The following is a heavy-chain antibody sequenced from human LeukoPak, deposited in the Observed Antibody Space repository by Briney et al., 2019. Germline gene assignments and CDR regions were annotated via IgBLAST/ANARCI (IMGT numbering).Heavy chain of an antibody. Sequence: SETLSLTCTVSGGSISGYHWSWIRQPPGKELAWIGYVYDSGDTNYNPSLKSRVTISVDTSKNQFSLNLSSVTAADTAVYYCARGIAEGNWFDPWGQGTRVTISS. J-gene: IGHJ5*02. D-gene: IGHD6-13*01. CDR3: ARGIAEGNWFDP. V-gene: IGHV4-59*01. CDR1: GGSISGYH. CDR2: VYDSGDT.